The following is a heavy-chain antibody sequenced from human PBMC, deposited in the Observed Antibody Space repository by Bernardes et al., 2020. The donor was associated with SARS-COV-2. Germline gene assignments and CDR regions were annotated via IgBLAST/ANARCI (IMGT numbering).Heavy chain of an antibody. V-gene: IGHV1-24*01. Sequence: SVKVSCKVSGYTLTELSMHWVRQAPGKGLEWMGGFDPEDGETIYAQKFQGRVTMTEDTSTDTAYMELSSLRSEDTAVYYCATAPVVVVAAQLNWFDPWGQGTLVTVSS. D-gene: IGHD2-15*01. CDR3: ATAPVVVVAAQLNWFDP. J-gene: IGHJ5*02. CDR2: FDPEDGET. CDR1: GYTLTELS.